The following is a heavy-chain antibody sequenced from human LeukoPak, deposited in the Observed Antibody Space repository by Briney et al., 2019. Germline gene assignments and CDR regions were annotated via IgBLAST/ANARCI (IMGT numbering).Heavy chain of an antibody. J-gene: IGHJ4*02. V-gene: IGHV4-39*01. CDR1: GGSISSSSYY. CDR2: IYYSGST. CDR3: AIVNDYGDYMWSDY. D-gene: IGHD4-17*01. Sequence: SETLSLTCTVSGGSISSSSYYWGWIRQPPGKGLEWIGSIYYSGSTYYNPSLKSRVTISVDTSKNQFSLKLSSVTAADTAVYYCAIVNDYGDYMWSDYWGQGTLVTVSS.